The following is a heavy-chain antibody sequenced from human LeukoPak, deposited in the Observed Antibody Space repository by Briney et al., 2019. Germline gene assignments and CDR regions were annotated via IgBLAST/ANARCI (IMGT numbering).Heavy chain of an antibody. CDR2: IYSGGST. J-gene: IGHJ3*02. Sequence: GGSLRLSCAASGFTFSNYWMHWVRQAPGKGLEWVSVIYSGGSTYYADSVKGRFTISRDNSKNTLYLQMNSLRAEDTAVYYCAREGIRYDSRTDAFDIWGQGTMVTVSS. CDR1: GFTFSNYW. V-gene: IGHV3-53*01. D-gene: IGHD3-22*01. CDR3: AREGIRYDSRTDAFDI.